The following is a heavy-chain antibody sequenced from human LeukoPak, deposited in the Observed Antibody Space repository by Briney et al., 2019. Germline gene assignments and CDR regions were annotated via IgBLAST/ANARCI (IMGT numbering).Heavy chain of an antibody. D-gene: IGHD5-12*01. J-gene: IGHJ4*02. CDR1: GYTFTSYY. V-gene: IGHV1-46*01. CDR3: ARAGPGCLDIDRHFDY. CDR2: INPSGGST. Sequence: ASVKVSCKASGYTFTSYYMHWGRQAPRQGLEWVGIINPSGGSTSYAQKFQGRVSMNRDMSTSTVYIELSSLRSEDTAVYCCARAGPGCLDIDRHFDYWGQGTLVTVSS.